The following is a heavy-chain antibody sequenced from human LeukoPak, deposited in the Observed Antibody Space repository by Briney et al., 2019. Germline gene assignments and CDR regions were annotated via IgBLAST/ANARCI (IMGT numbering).Heavy chain of an antibody. CDR2: ISSSSSFI. V-gene: IGHV3-21*01. Sequence: KPGGSLRLSCAGSGFNFSSYSMSWVRLAPWKGLEFVSSISSSSSFIYYADSVKGRFTISRDNAKKSLSLQMNSLRADDTAVYYCARGYSSSWYLDWGQGTLVTVSS. CDR3: ARGYSSSWYLD. D-gene: IGHD6-13*01. J-gene: IGHJ4*02. CDR1: GFNFSSYS.